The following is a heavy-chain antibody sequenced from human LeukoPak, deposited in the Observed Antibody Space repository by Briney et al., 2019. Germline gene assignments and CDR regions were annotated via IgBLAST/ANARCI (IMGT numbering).Heavy chain of an antibody. J-gene: IGHJ6*02. Sequence: KPSETLSLTCSVSGGSISTTSYYWGWIRQPPGKGLEWIGSIYYSGNIYYNPSLTSRFTISVDTFNNQFYLKLSSVTAADTAVYYCATIALPGKYYYYGMDVWGQGTTVTVSS. CDR3: ATIALPGKYYYYGMDV. CDR2: IYYSGNI. V-gene: IGHV4-39*01. CDR1: GGSISTTSYY. D-gene: IGHD6-19*01.